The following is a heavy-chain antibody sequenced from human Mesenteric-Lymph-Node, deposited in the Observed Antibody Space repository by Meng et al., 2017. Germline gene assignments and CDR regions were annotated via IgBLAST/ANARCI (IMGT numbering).Heavy chain of an antibody. J-gene: IGHJ4*02. CDR3: ARRLYGSGGLIDY. CDR2: IYPGDSDT. Sequence: KVSCKGSGYSFTSYWIGWVRQMPGKGLEWMGIIYPGDSDTRYSPSFQGQVTISADKSISTAYLQWSSLKASDTAMYYCARRLYGSGGLIDYWGQGTLVTVSS. V-gene: IGHV5-51*01. D-gene: IGHD3-10*01. CDR1: GYSFTSYW.